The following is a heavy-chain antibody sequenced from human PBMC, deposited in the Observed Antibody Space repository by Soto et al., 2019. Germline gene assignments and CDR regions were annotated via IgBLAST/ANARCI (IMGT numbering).Heavy chain of an antibody. J-gene: IGHJ6*02. Sequence: LRLSCAASGFTFSSYAMSWVRQAPGKGLEWVSAISGSGGSTYYADSVKGRFTISRDNSKNTLYLQMNSLRAEDTAVYYCAKGTAMVTNYYYGMDVWGQGTTVTVSS. CDR3: AKGTAMVTNYYYGMDV. CDR2: ISGSGGST. V-gene: IGHV3-23*01. CDR1: GFTFSSYA. D-gene: IGHD5-18*01.